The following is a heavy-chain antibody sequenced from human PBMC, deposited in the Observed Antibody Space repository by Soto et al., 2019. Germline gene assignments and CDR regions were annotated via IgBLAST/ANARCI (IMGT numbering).Heavy chain of an antibody. CDR1: GFICSSYD. CDR2: ILVGGST. D-gene: IGHD2-2*01. J-gene: IGHJ6*02. CDR3: ARGPASRDPSYGRAF. V-gene: IGHV3-23*01. Sequence: VVSLGLSCAASGFICSSYDMSWVRQAPGKGLEWVSTILVGGSTYYADSVKGRFTISRDRSKNTVFLQMNSLTAGDTAVYYCARGPASRDPSYGRAFCGQGTTVPLSS.